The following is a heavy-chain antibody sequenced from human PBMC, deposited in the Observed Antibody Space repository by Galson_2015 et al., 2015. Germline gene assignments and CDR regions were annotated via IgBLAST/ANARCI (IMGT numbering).Heavy chain of an antibody. CDR2: ISSSSSYT. CDR1: GFTFSDYY. D-gene: IGHD6-19*01. V-gene: IGHV3-11*05. Sequence: SLRLSCAASGFTFSDYYMSWIRQAPGKGLEWVSYISSSSSYTNYADSVKGRFTISRDNAKNSLYLQMNSLRAEDTAVYYCARDLAAVAGHGRYYYYYMDVWGKGTTVTVSS. J-gene: IGHJ6*03. CDR3: ARDLAAVAGHGRYYYYYMDV.